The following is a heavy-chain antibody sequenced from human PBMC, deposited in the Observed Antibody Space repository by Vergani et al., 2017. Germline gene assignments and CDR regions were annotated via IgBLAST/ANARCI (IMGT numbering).Heavy chain of an antibody. D-gene: IGHD4-11*01. CDR2: IDPTGLP. Sequence: QVQLQQWGGGLLKPSETLSLTCVVNGGSFTSYHWTWIRQSPGEGLECVGDIDPTGLPDYNPSLKGRLTMSVDKSRNQFSLTLNSVTATDTAIYFCARVNTETNGHLYYYYYIDVWGQGTAVTVS. CDR3: ARVNTETNGHLYYYYYIDV. CDR1: GGSFTSYH. J-gene: IGHJ6*03. V-gene: IGHV4-34*01.